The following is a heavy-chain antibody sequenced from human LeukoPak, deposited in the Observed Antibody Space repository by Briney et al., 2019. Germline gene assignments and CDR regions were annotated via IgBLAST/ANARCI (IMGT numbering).Heavy chain of an antibody. D-gene: IGHD5-18*01. Sequence: GGSLRLSCAASGFTFSSYAMHWVRQAPGMGLEWLAVISYDGSNKFYADSVKGRFTISRDDSKNTLYLQMSSLRAEDTAVYSCARPRTAKIPSAFDFGGEGTLVTVSS. V-gene: IGHV3-30*04. CDR1: GFTFSSYA. CDR2: ISYDGSNK. J-gene: IGHJ4*02. CDR3: ARPRTAKIPSAFDF.